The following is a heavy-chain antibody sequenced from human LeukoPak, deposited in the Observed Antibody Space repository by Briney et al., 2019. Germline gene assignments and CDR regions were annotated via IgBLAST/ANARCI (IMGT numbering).Heavy chain of an antibody. CDR1: GYSISSGYY. D-gene: IGHD6-13*01. CDR2: IYHSGST. CDR3: AREKTGYSKGATNFDY. J-gene: IGHJ4*02. V-gene: IGHV4-38-2*02. Sequence: SETLSLTCTVSGYSISSGYYWGWIRQPPGKGLEWIGSIYHSGSTNYNPSLKSRVTMSVDTSKNQFSLKLSSVTAADTAVYYCAREKTGYSKGATNFDYWGQGTLVTVSS.